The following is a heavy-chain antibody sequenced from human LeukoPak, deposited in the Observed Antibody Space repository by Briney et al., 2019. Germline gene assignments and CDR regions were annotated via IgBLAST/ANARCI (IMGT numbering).Heavy chain of an antibody. CDR3: ARGTIGSYSSVHD. V-gene: IGHV1-2*02. D-gene: IGHD1-26*01. J-gene: IGHJ1*01. CDR1: GYTFTGYY. Sequence: ASVKVSCKASGYTFTGYYIHWVRQAPGQGLEWVGWINPKSGGIDYAQRLQGRVTMTTDTSIATAYMELSRLTPDDTAVYFGARGTIGSYSSVHDWGQGTLVTVS. CDR2: INPKSGGI.